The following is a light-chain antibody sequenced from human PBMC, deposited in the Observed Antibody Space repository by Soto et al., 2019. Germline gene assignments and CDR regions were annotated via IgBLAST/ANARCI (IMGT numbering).Light chain of an antibody. CDR1: QSLNTD. CDR2: DAS. V-gene: IGKV3D-15*01. Sequence: VTESRAPGSSSPGKRTPLSCRASQSLNTDLAWYQQKPGQPPRLLIYDASTRATGIPARFSGSQSGTEFTLTISGLRSEDFAVYSCHQYNSWPPTLGGGTKVDIK. J-gene: IGKJ4*02. CDR3: HQYNSWPPT.